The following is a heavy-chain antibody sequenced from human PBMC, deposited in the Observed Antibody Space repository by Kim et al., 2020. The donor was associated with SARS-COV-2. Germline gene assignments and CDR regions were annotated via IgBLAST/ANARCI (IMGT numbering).Heavy chain of an antibody. Sequence: TYAQTFHGSVTITRDTSTSTVYMELSSLRSDDTAVYYCARGCSASYRIDYWGRGTLVTVSS. CDR3: ARGCSASYRIDY. J-gene: IGHJ4*02. V-gene: IGHV1-46*01. D-gene: IGHD5-18*01.